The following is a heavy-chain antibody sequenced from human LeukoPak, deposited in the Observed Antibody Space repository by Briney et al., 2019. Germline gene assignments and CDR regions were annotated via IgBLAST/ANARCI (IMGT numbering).Heavy chain of an antibody. Sequence: SETLSLTCTVSGGSLSSYYWSWIRQPPGEGLEWIGYIYYSGSTNYNPSLTRRVTISVDTSKNQFSLKLSSVTAADTAVYHCARDDRIAVAGSNYYYYYGMDVWGQGTTVTVSS. J-gene: IGHJ6*02. CDR2: IYYSGST. D-gene: IGHD6-19*01. CDR1: GGSLSSYY. CDR3: ARDDRIAVAGSNYYYYYGMDV. V-gene: IGHV4-59*01.